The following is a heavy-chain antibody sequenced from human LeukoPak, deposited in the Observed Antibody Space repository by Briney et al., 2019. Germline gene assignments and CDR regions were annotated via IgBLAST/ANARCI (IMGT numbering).Heavy chain of an antibody. CDR1: GGSISSSSYY. J-gene: IGHJ4*02. Sequence: SETLSLTCTVSGGSISSSSYYWGWIRQPPGKGLEWIGSIYYSGSTYYNPSLKSRVTISVDTSKNQFSLKLSSVTAADTAVYYCARHGIQLWFRYLDYWGQGTLVTVSS. V-gene: IGHV4-39*01. D-gene: IGHD5-18*01. CDR3: ARHGIQLWFRYLDY. CDR2: IYYSGST.